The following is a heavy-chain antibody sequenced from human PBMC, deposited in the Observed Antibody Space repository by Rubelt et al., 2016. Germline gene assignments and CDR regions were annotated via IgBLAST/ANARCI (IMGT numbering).Heavy chain of an antibody. CDR3: ARGRFLEWLPPDY. J-gene: IGHJ4*02. D-gene: IGHD3-3*01. CDR1: GGSISSSSYY. CDR2: IYYSGST. V-gene: IGHV4-39*01. Sequence: QLQLQESGPGLVKPSETLSLTCTVSGGSISSSSYYWGWIRQPPGKGLEWIGSIYYSGSTYYNPSLKSRLTITVAPSKNQFSLKLSSVTAADTAVYYCARGRFLEWLPPDYWGQGTLVTVSS.